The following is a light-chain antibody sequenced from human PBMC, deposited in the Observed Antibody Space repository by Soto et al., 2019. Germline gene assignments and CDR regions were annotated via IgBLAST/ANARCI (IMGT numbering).Light chain of an antibody. V-gene: IGKV3-15*01. Sequence: EIVMTQSPATLSVSPGERVTLSCWASQSVRSNLSWYQQKPGQAPRLLIYGASTRATGIPARFSGSGSGTEFTLTIRSLQSEDFAVDYCQQYNNWHPLYTFGQGTKREI. J-gene: IGKJ2*01. CDR2: GAS. CDR3: QQYNNWHPLYT. CDR1: QSVRSN.